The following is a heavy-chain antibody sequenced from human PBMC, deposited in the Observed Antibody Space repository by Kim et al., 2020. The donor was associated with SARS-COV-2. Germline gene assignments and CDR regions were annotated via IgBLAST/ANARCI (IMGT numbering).Heavy chain of an antibody. V-gene: IGHV3-74*01. CDR2: IKSDGSST. CDR1: GFTFRSYW. Sequence: GGSLRLSCAASGFTFRSYWMHWVRQAPGKGLVWVSRIKSDGSSTSYVDSVKGRFTISRDNAKNTLYLQMNSLRVEDTAVYYCARDRSYGMDVWGQGTTVTVFS. CDR3: ARDRSYGMDV. J-gene: IGHJ6*02.